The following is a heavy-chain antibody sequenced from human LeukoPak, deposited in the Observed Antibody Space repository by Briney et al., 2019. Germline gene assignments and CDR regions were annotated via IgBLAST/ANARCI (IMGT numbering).Heavy chain of an antibody. CDR2: IYNSGST. J-gene: IGHJ4*02. D-gene: IGHD3-10*01. CDR1: GGSLSSGGHY. V-gene: IGHV4-31*03. CDR3: ARSNYGSGSYYNN. Sequence: SETLSLTCTVSGGSLSSGGHYWGWIRQHPGTGLDWIGYIYNSGSTYYNPSLKSRVSISVDTSKNQFSLKLNSVTAADTALYYCARSNYGSGSYYNNWGQGTLVSVSS.